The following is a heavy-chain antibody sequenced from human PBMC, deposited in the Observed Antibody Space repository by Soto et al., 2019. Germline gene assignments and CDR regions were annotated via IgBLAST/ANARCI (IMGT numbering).Heavy chain of an antibody. Sequence: GGSLRLSCAASGFTFSSYAMHWVRQAPGKGLEWVAVISYDGSNKYYADSVKGRFTISRDNSKNTLYLQMNSLRAEDTAVYYCARDERITIFGVHTGNGMDVWGQGTTVTVSS. CDR3: ARDERITIFGVHTGNGMDV. CDR2: ISYDGSNK. J-gene: IGHJ6*02. CDR1: GFTFSSYA. D-gene: IGHD3-3*01. V-gene: IGHV3-30-3*01.